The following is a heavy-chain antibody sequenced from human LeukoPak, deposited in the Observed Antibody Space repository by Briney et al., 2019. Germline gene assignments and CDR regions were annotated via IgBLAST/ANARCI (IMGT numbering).Heavy chain of an antibody. CDR3: ARVRTYSYGSGSYYWDYYFDY. D-gene: IGHD3-10*01. Sequence: VASVKVSCKASGGTFSSYAISWVRQAPGQGLEWMGWINPDNGNTIYAQKVQGRLTMTTDTSTTTAYMELRSLRSDDTAVYYCARVRTYSYGSGSYYWDYYFDYWGLGTLVTVSS. CDR2: INPDNGNT. CDR1: GGTFSSYA. V-gene: IGHV1-18*01. J-gene: IGHJ4*02.